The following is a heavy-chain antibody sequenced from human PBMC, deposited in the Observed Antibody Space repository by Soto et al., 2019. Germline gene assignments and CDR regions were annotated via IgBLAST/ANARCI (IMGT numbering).Heavy chain of an antibody. D-gene: IGHD3-22*01. Sequence: ASVKVSCKASGYTFTSYDINWVRQATGQGLEWMGWMNPNSGNTGYAQKFQGRVTMTRNTSISTAYMELSSLRSEDTAVYYCARGYYYDSSGYYLAPDYWGQGTLVTVSS. V-gene: IGHV1-8*01. CDR3: ARGYYYDSSGYYLAPDY. CDR2: MNPNSGNT. J-gene: IGHJ4*02. CDR1: GYTFTSYD.